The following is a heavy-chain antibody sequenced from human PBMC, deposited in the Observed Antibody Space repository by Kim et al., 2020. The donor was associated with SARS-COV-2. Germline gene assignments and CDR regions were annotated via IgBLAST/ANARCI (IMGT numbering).Heavy chain of an antibody. CDR3: ARPGTLSMVRGVRGWFDP. Sequence: ASVKVSCKASGYTFTSYDINWVRQATGQGLEWMGWMNPNSGNTGYAQKFQGRVTMTRNTSISTAYMELSSLRSEDTAVYYCARPGTLSMVRGVRGWFDPWGQGTLVTVSS. CDR1: GYTFTSYD. CDR2: MNPNSGNT. D-gene: IGHD3-10*01. V-gene: IGHV1-8*01. J-gene: IGHJ5*02.